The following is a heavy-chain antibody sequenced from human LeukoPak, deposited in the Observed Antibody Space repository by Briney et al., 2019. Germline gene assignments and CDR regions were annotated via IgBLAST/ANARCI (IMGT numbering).Heavy chain of an antibody. CDR1: GYTFTGYF. V-gene: IGHV1-2*04. J-gene: IGHJ4*02. Sequence: ASVEVCCKASGYTFTGYFMHWVRQAPGRGLEWLGWMNPNSGGTNYAQKFQGWVYMTRDTSISTAYMELSRLKSDDTAVYYCARGRGYSYVDYWGQGTLVTVSS. D-gene: IGHD5-18*01. CDR3: ARGRGYSYVDY. CDR2: MNPNSGGT.